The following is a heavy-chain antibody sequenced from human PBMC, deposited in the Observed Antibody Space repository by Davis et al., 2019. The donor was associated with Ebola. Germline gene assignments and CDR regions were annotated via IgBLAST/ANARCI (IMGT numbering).Heavy chain of an antibody. Sequence: GESLKISCAVSGFTFSHYGMHWVRQAPGKGLEWVAVISYDGSNKYYADSVKGRFTISRDNSKNTLYLQMNSLRAEDTAVYYCAKVRGYSYRELYFDYWGQGTLVTVSS. CDR3: AKVRGYSYRELYFDY. CDR1: GFTFSHYG. V-gene: IGHV3-30*18. CDR2: ISYDGSNK. J-gene: IGHJ4*02. D-gene: IGHD5-18*01.